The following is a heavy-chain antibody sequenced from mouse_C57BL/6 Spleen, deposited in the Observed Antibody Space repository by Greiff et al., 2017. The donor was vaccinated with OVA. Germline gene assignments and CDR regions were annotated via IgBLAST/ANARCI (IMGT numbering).Heavy chain of an antibody. CDR3: ARGGGEGYYFDY. J-gene: IGHJ2*01. CDR1: GYTFTDYY. CDR2: INPNNGGT. Sequence: EVQLQQSGPELVKPGASVKISCKASGYTFTDYYMNWVKQSHGKSLEWIGDINPNNGGTSYNQKFKGKATLTVDKSSSTAYMELRSLTSEDSAVYYCARGGGEGYYFDYWGQGTTLTVSS. V-gene: IGHV1-26*01. D-gene: IGHD2-13*01.